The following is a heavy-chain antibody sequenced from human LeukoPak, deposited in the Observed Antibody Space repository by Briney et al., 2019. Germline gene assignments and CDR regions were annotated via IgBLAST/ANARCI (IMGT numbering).Heavy chain of an antibody. V-gene: IGHV3-73*01. CDR1: GFTFSGSA. CDR2: IRSKSNNYAT. D-gene: IGHD6-13*01. Sequence: GGSLKLSCAASGFTFSGSAMHWVRQASGKGLEWVGRIRSKSNNYATAYSESVKGRFTISRDDSKNMAYLQLNSLKTEDTAVYYCTRPLYSSNFFDPWSQGTLVTVSS. CDR3: TRPLYSSNFFDP. J-gene: IGHJ5*02.